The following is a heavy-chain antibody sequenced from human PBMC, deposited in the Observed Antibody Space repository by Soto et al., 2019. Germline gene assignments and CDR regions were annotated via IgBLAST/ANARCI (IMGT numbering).Heavy chain of an antibody. CDR1: GGSITSNSFY. Sequence: PSETLSLTCTVSGGSITSNSFYWDWIRQPPGKGLEWIGSIHYSGSTYYNPSLKSRVSISMATSKNQFSLKLSSVTATDTAIYYCARQSDYYDNSGLSYLENWGQGTLVTVSS. CDR2: IHYSGST. CDR3: ARQSDYYDNSGLSYLEN. J-gene: IGHJ4*02. V-gene: IGHV4-39*01. D-gene: IGHD3-22*01.